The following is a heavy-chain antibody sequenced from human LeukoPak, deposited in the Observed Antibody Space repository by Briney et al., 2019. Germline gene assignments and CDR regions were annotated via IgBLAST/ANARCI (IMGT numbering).Heavy chain of an antibody. D-gene: IGHD3-10*01. CDR1: GGSISSSSYY. Sequence: PSETLSLTCTVSGGSISSSSYYWGWIRQPPGKGLQWIGSIYYSGSTYYNPSLKSRVTISVDTSKNQFSLKLSSVTAADTAVYYCARRNVLLWFGESHVPVGYFDYWGQGTLVTVSS. J-gene: IGHJ4*02. CDR3: ARRNVLLWFGESHVPVGYFDY. V-gene: IGHV4-39*01. CDR2: IYYSGST.